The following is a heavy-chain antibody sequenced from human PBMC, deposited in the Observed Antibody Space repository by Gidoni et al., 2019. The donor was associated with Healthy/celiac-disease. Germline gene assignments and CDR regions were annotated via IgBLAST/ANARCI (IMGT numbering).Heavy chain of an antibody. CDR3: AKNIVGASGGEAFDY. CDR1: GFTFRSYA. D-gene: IGHD1-26*01. CDR2: ISGSGGST. J-gene: IGHJ4*02. V-gene: IGHV3-23*01. Sequence: EVQLLESGGGLVQPGGSLRLSCAASGFTFRSYAMSWVRQAPGKGLEWVSAISGSGGSTYYADSVKGRFTISRDNSKNTLYLQMNSLRAEDTAVYYCAKNIVGASGGEAFDYWGQGTLVTVSS.